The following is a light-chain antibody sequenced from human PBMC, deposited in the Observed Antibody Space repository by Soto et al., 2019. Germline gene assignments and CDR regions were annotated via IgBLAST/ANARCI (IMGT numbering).Light chain of an antibody. CDR1: QSINAW. CDR3: QQYSAYWT. V-gene: IGKV1-5*03. Sequence: DIPMAQSPSTLSGSVGDRVTISCRASQSINAWLAWYQQKPGKAPKLLIHTASTLEDGVPSRFSGSGSGTEFTLTISSLQPDDFATYYCQQYSAYWTFGQGTKVEI. CDR2: TAS. J-gene: IGKJ1*01.